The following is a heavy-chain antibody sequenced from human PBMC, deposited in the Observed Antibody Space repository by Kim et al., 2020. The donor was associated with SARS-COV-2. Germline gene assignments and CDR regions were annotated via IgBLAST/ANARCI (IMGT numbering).Heavy chain of an antibody. Sequence: GGSLRLSCAASGFTFSSYAMHWVRQAPGKGLEWVAVIWYDGSNKYYADSVKGRFTISRDNSKNTLYLQMNSLRAEDTAVYYCAKEKPDYYDSSGYFDYWGQGTLVTVSS. D-gene: IGHD3-22*01. CDR3: AKEKPDYYDSSGYFDY. CDR2: IWYDGSNK. CDR1: GFTFSSYA. V-gene: IGHV3-33*06. J-gene: IGHJ4*02.